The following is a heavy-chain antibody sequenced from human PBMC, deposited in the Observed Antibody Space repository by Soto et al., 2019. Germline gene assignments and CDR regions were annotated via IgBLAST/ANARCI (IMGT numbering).Heavy chain of an antibody. CDR1: GITFSSYA. J-gene: IGHJ4*02. V-gene: IGHV3-23*01. CDR2: ISASGGNT. Sequence: EVQLLESGGGLVQPGGSLRLSCAASGITFSSYAMSWVRQAPGKGLERVSGISASGGNTYYADSVKGRFTISRDNSKNTLFLQMNSLRAEDTAVYYCAKFRGGGDGYYFDYWGQGTLVAVSS. CDR3: AKFRGGGDGYYFDY. D-gene: IGHD2-21*02.